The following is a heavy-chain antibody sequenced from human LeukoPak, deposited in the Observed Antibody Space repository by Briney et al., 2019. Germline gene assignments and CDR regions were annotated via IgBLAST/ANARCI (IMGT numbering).Heavy chain of an antibody. Sequence: PGGSLRLSCATSGLSFTNAWMSWVRQAPGKGLEWVGRIRGKADGGATDYAAPVKGRFIISRDDSEKTLYLQMNSLKTEDTALYYCTTYFCGGDCSVFNYWGQGTLVTVSS. J-gene: IGHJ4*02. CDR2: IRGKADGGAT. CDR3: TTYFCGGDCSVFNY. D-gene: IGHD2-21*01. V-gene: IGHV3-15*01. CDR1: GLSFTNAW.